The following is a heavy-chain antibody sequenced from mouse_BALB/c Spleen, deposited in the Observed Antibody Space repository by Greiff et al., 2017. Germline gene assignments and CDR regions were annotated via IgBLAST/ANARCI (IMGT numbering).Heavy chain of an antibody. V-gene: IGHV3-2*02. CDR1: GYSITSDYA. J-gene: IGHJ3*01. CDR2: ISYSGST. CDR3: ARGVRQVFAY. Sequence: EVHLVESGPGLVKPSQSLSLTCTVTGYSITSDYAWNWLRQFPGNKLEWMGYISYSGSTSYNPSLKSRISITRDTSKNQFFLQLNSVTTEDTATYYCARGVRQVFAYWGQGTLVTVSA. D-gene: IGHD2-14*01.